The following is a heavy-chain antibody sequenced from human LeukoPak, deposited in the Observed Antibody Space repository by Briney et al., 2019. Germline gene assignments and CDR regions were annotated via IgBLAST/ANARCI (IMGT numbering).Heavy chain of an antibody. J-gene: IGHJ4*02. D-gene: IGHD5-18*01. CDR3: ARDRVQLWFRTGFDY. CDR1: GYTFTSYG. V-gene: IGHV1-18*01. Sequence: GASVKVSCKASGYTFTSYGIIWVRQAPGQGLEWMGWISAYNGNTNYAQKLQGRVTMTTDTSTSTAYMELRSLRSDDTAVYYCARDRVQLWFRTGFDYWGQGTLVTVSS. CDR2: ISAYNGNT.